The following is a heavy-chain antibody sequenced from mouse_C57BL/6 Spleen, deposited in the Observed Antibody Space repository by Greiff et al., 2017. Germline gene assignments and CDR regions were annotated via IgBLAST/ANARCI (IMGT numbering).Heavy chain of an antibody. J-gene: IGHJ4*01. CDR1: GFTFSDYY. V-gene: IGHV5-16*01. CDR3: ARYGSSYDAMGY. D-gene: IGHD1-1*01. Sequence: EVQLVESEGGLVQPGSSMKLSCTASGFTFSDYYMAWVRQVPEKGLEWVANINYDGSSTYYLDSLKSRFIISRDNAKNILYLQMSSLKSEDTATYYCARYGSSYDAMGYWGQGTSVTVSS. CDR2: INYDGSST.